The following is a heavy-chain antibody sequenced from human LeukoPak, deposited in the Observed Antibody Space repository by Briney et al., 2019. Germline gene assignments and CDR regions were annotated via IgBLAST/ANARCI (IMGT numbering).Heavy chain of an antibody. Sequence: GGSLRLPCAASGFTFSNYDMHWVRQPTGKGLEWVSAPHTAGDTHYSGSVKGRFTISRDTAKNSMYLQMNSLGAGDTAVYYCSRGGPAAGYAFDIWGQGTVVTVSS. V-gene: IGHV3-13*01. D-gene: IGHD6-13*01. CDR1: GFTFSNYD. CDR3: SRGGPAAGYAFDI. J-gene: IGHJ3*02. CDR2: PHTAGDT.